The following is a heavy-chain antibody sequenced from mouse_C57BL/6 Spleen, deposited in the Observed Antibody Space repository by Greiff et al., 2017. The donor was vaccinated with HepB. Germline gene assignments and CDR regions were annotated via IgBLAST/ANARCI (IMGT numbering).Heavy chain of an antibody. CDR1: GFTFSDYG. V-gene: IGHV5-17*01. J-gene: IGHJ4*01. CDR3: ARRTTVVATDAMDY. D-gene: IGHD1-1*01. CDR2: ISSGSSTI. Sequence: EVMLVESGGGLVKPGGSLKLSCAASGFTFSDYGMHWVRQAPEQGLEWVAYISSGSSTIYYADTVKGRFTISRDNAKNTLFLQMTSLRSEDTAMYYCARRTTVVATDAMDYWGQGTSVTVSS.